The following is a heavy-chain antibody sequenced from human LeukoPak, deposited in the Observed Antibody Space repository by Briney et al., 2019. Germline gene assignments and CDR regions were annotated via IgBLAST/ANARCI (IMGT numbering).Heavy chain of an antibody. D-gene: IGHD6-19*01. CDR2: IYTSGST. J-gene: IGHJ4*02. CDR3: ARLSGTTGYSSGWYVDY. V-gene: IGHV4-4*07. Sequence: SETLSLTCTVSGGSISSYYWSWIRQPAGKGLEWIGRIYTSGSTNYNPSLKSRVTMSVDTSKNQFSLKLSSVTAADTAVYYCARLSGTTGYSSGWYVDYWGQGTLATVSS. CDR1: GGSISSYY.